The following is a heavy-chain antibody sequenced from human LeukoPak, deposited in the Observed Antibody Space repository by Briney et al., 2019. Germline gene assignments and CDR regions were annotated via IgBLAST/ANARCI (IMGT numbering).Heavy chain of an antibody. Sequence: PGGSLRLSCTTSGFTFTSYAMSLVRQPPGKGLEWVSTISGSGGSTYYADSVKGRFTISRDTSKDMLYLHMNTLRAEDSAVYYCAKVPWTVAGAYYFDYWGQGTLITVSS. V-gene: IGHV3-23*01. CDR3: AKVPWTVAGAYYFDY. J-gene: IGHJ4*02. CDR1: GFTFTSYA. CDR2: ISGSGGST. D-gene: IGHD6-19*01.